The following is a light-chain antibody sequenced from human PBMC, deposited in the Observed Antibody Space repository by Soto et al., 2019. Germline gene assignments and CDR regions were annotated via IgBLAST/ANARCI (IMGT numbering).Light chain of an antibody. CDR1: SSDVGGYNY. Sequence: QSALTQPAPVSESPGQSLTISCTGTSSDVGGYNYVSWYQQHPGKTPKLMIYEVSNRPSGVSNRFSGSKSGNTASLTISGLQGEDEADYYCSSYTSSSAPVFGTGTKVTVL. CDR2: EVS. V-gene: IGLV2-14*01. CDR3: SSYTSSSAPV. J-gene: IGLJ1*01.